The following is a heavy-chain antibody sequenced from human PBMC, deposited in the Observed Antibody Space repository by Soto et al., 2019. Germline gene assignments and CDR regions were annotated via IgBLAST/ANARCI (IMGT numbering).Heavy chain of an antibody. J-gene: IGHJ2*01. CDR1: GASISSGDYL. Sequence: SETLSLTCTVSGASISSGDYLWSWIRQSPGKGLEWIGYVSHDGTTYYNPSLESRVAISVDTSKNQFSLKVTSVTAADTAVYYCARMSYFYDKWYFDLWGRGTLVTVSS. D-gene: IGHD3-22*01. CDR3: ARMSYFYDKWYFDL. CDR2: VSHDGTT. V-gene: IGHV4-30-4*01.